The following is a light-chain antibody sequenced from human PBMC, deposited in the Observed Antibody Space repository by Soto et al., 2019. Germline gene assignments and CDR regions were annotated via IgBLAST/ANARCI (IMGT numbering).Light chain of an antibody. CDR2: GAS. CDR3: QQSGTSPKT. J-gene: IGKJ1*01. CDR1: QSVSSSY. V-gene: IGKV3-20*01. Sequence: EIVLTQSPGTLSLSPGERASLSCRAIQSVSSSYLAWYQQKPGQAPRLLIYGASSRATGIPDRFSGSGSGTDFTLTISRLEPEDFAVYYCQQSGTSPKTFGQGTKVDIK.